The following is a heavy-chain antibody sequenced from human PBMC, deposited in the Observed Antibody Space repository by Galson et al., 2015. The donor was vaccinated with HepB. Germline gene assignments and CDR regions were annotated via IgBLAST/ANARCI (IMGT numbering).Heavy chain of an antibody. V-gene: IGHV3-23*01. D-gene: IGHD3-16*01. CDR2: ISGAGGST. J-gene: IGHJ6*03. CDR3: AKCWAYRRPGDHYYYMDV. CDR1: GFTFDDYA. Sequence: SLRLSCAASGFTFDDYAMHWVRQAPGKGLEWVSGISGAGGSTYYADSVKGRFTISRDNSKNTLYLQMNSLRAEDTAVYYCAKCWAYRRPGDHYYYMDVWCKGTTVTVSS.